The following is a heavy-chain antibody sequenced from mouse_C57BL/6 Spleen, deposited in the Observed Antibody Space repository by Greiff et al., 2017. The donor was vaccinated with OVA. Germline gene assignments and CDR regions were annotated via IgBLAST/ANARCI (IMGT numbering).Heavy chain of an antibody. CDR2: IYPRSGNT. CDR3: ARVSNYDY. V-gene: IGHV1-81*01. CDR1: GYTFTSYG. Sequence: VQLQQSGAELARPGASVKLSCKASGYTFTSYGINWVKQRPGQGLEWIGKIYPRSGNTYYNEKFKGKATLTADKSSSTAYMELRSLTSEDSAVYFCARVSNYDYWGQGTTLTVSS. J-gene: IGHJ2*01. D-gene: IGHD2-5*01.